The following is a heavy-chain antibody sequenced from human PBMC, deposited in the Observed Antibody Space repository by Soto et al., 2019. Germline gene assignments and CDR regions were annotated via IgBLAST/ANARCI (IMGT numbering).Heavy chain of an antibody. CDR1: GFTFSSYS. Sequence: EVQLVESGGGLVQPGGSLRLSCAASGFTFSSYSMNWVRQAPGKGLEWLSYISSSSTTIYYADSMKGRFTISRDNAKNSVYLQMNSLRVEDAAVYYCARDRGVAPTTRTFDIWGQGAMVTVSS. CDR2: ISSSSTTI. V-gene: IGHV3-48*01. D-gene: IGHD1-26*01. CDR3: ARDRGVAPTTRTFDI. J-gene: IGHJ3*02.